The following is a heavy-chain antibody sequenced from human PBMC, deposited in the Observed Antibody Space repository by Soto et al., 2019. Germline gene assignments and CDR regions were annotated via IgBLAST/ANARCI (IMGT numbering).Heavy chain of an antibody. CDR3: ARGHHSMDV. V-gene: IGHV3-11*06. CDR1: GFTFSDHY. CDR2: INPTGSYT. J-gene: IGHJ6*02. Sequence: PGGSRRLSCAASGFTFSDHYMSWIRQAPGKGLEWISYINPTGSYTHYADSVRGRFIISRDNADNSLYLQMNSLRAEDTALYYCARGHHSMDVWGQGATVTVSS.